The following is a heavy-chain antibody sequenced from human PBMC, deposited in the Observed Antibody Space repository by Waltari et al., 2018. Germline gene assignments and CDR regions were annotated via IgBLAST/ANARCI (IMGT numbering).Heavy chain of an antibody. D-gene: IGHD3-3*01. CDR1: GYTFTGYY. V-gene: IGHV1-2*06. Sequence: QVQLVQSGAEVKKPGASVKVSCKASGYTFTGYYMHWVRQAPGQGLEWMGRINPNSGGTNYAQKFQGRVTMTRDTSISTVYMELSRLRSDDTAVYYCAREAGDYDFWSGPDYWGQGTLVTVSS. CDR3: AREAGDYDFWSGPDY. CDR2: INPNSGGT. J-gene: IGHJ4*02.